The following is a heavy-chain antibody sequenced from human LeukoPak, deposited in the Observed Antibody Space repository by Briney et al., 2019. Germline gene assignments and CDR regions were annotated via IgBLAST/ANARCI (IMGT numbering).Heavy chain of an antibody. Sequence: GGSLRLSCAAAGFTFSSYWMHWVRQAPGKGLVWVSRINSDGSSTSYADSVKSRFTSSRDNAKNTLHLQMNSLRAEDTAVYYCVRALYRYYLDWGQGTLVTVYS. CDR3: VRALYRYYLD. CDR1: GFTFSSYW. V-gene: IGHV3-74*01. CDR2: INSDGSST. J-gene: IGHJ4*02. D-gene: IGHD3-10*01.